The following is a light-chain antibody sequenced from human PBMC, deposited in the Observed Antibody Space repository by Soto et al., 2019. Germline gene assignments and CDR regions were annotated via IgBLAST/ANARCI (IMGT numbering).Light chain of an antibody. Sequence: LSPGERATLSCRASQSISSNYLAWYQQKPGQAPRLLIYGASSRATGIPDRFSGSGSGTDFTLTISRLEPEDSAIYYCQQYGSWTFGQGTKVEIK. CDR3: QQYGSWT. CDR2: GAS. CDR1: QSISSNY. J-gene: IGKJ1*01. V-gene: IGKV3-20*01.